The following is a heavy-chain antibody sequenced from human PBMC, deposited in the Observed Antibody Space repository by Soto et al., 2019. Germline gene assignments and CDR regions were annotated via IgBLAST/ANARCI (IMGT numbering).Heavy chain of an antibody. D-gene: IGHD3-3*01. Sequence: SETLSLTCAVYGGSFSGYYWSWIRQPPGEGLEWIGEINHSGSTNYNPSLKSRVTISVDTSKNQFSLKLSSVTAADTAVYYCARSYYDFWSGYFQRYYYMDVWGKGTTVTVSS. CDR3: ARSYYDFWSGYFQRYYYMDV. CDR1: GGSFSGYY. J-gene: IGHJ6*03. V-gene: IGHV4-34*01. CDR2: INHSGST.